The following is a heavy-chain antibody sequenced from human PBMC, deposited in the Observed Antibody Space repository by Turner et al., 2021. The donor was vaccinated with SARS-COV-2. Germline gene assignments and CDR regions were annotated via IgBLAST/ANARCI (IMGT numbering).Heavy chain of an antibody. CDR1: GFTISSYG. V-gene: IGHV3-30*18. D-gene: IGHD5-18*01. CDR3: AKVGLGSYGPFDY. Sequence: QVQLVESGGGVVQPGRSLRLSCAASGFTISSYGMHWVRQAPGKGLEWVAVISYDGSNKYYADSVKGRFTISRDNSKNTLYLQMNSLRAEDTAVYYCAKVGLGSYGPFDYWGQGTLVTVSS. J-gene: IGHJ4*02. CDR2: ISYDGSNK.